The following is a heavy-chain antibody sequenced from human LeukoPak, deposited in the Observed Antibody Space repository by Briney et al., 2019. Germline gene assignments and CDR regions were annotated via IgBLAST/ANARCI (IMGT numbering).Heavy chain of an antibody. J-gene: IGHJ6*03. CDR2: INPNSGGT. CDR3: ARDEGGVVSYYYYYMDV. Sequence: ASVKVSCKASGYTFTGYYMHWVRQAPGQGLEWMGWINPNSGGTNYAQKFQGRVTMTRDTSISTAYMELSRLRSDDTAVYYCARDEGGVVSYYYYYMDVWGKGTTVTVSS. D-gene: IGHD2-15*01. V-gene: IGHV1-2*02. CDR1: GYTFTGYY.